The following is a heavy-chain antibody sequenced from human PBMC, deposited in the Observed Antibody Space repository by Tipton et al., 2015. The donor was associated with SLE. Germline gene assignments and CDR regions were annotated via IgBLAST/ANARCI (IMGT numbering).Heavy chain of an antibody. J-gene: IGHJ2*01. Sequence: TLSLTCSVTGYSISSGYYWGWIRQPPGRGLEWIGSFHHKGSSYYSPSLGSRVTISVDPSKNQFSLKVTSVTAADTAVYYCARHADYFEWPHEWYFDLWGRGTLVTVSS. CDR1: GYSISSGYY. V-gene: IGHV4-38-2*02. CDR3: ARHADYFEWPHEWYFDL. D-gene: IGHD3-9*01. CDR2: FHHKGSS.